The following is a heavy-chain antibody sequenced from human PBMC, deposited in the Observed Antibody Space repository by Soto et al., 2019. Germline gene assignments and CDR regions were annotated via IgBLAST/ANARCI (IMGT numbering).Heavy chain of an antibody. V-gene: IGHV4-59*01. CDR3: AAGLDHNKGGY. CDR1: GGSISPSY. CDR2: IYYTGNT. D-gene: IGHD2-2*03. Sequence: QVRLQESGPGLVKPSETLSLTCTVSGGSISPSYWNWVRQPPGKRPEWIGCIYYTGNTHYNPSLKSRVTISRDTSKNHFSLELTAVTAADTAMYFCAAGLDHNKGGYWGQGTLVTVSS. J-gene: IGHJ4*02.